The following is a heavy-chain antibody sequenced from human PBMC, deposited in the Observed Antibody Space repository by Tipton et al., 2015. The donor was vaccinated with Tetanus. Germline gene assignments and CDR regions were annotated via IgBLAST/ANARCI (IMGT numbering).Heavy chain of an antibody. CDR1: GYTFTGYC. CDR2: INPNSGGT. CDR3: ARGMDYDSSGIDGF. Sequence: QLVQSGAEVKKPGASVKVSCKASGYTFTGYCMHWVRQAPGQGLEWMGWINPNSGGTNYAQKFQGRVTMTRDTSISTAYMEVSRLRSDDTAIYYCARGMDYDSSGIDGFWGQGTLVTVSS. D-gene: IGHD3-22*01. J-gene: IGHJ4*02. V-gene: IGHV1-2*02.